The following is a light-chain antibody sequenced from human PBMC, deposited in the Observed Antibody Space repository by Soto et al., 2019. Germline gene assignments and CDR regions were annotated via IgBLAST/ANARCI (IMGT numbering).Light chain of an antibody. J-gene: IGKJ5*01. CDR1: QSVSSN. V-gene: IGKV3-15*01. CDR3: QQYYNWPPIT. CDR2: GAS. Sequence: EVVMTQSPGTLSLSPGERATLSCRASQSVSSNLAWYQRKPVQAPRLLIYGASTRATGIPARFSGSGSGTEFTLTISSLQSEDFAVYYCQQYYNWPPITFGQGTRLEIK.